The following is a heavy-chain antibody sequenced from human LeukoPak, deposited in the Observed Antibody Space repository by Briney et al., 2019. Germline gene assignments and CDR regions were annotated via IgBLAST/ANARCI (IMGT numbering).Heavy chain of an antibody. CDR1: GYIFTTYS. J-gene: IGHJ3*02. CDR3: ARDGGYNPGRDAFDI. V-gene: IGHV1-18*01. D-gene: IGHD5-18*01. Sequence: GAPVKPCCTASGYIFTTYSISWVRQSPGQGLEWMGWISGYNGNTNYAQKFQGRVTVTKDTSTSTVYMELRSLRSDDTAVYYCARDGGYNPGRDAFDIWGNRVIVSVSS. CDR2: ISGYNGNT.